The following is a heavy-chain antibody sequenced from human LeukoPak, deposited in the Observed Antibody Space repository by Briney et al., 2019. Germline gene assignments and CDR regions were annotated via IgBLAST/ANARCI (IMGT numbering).Heavy chain of an antibody. CDR1: DGSISSTNYY. Sequence: PSETLSLTCTVSDGSISSTNYYWGWLRQPPGKGLEWFGSGYYTGSTYYNPSLKSRVNISVDTSKNQSSLKLSSVTAADTAVYYCASLYSSGWYRGDFWGQGTLVTVSS. V-gene: IGHV4-39*07. D-gene: IGHD6-19*01. CDR2: GYYTGST. J-gene: IGHJ4*02. CDR3: ASLYSSGWYRGDF.